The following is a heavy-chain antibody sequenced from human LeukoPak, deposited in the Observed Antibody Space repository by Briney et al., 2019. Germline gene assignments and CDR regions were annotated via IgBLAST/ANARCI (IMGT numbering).Heavy chain of an antibody. J-gene: IGHJ4*02. Sequence: SETLSLTCDVSGYSINSGFYWGWIRRPPGKGLAWIASIYHSGSTYYNPSLKSRATISVDASENQFSLKVTSVTAADTAVYYFASRVTVAAAKNFDSWGQGTLVTVSS. CDR1: GYSINSGFY. CDR2: IYHSGST. V-gene: IGHV4-38-2*01. D-gene: IGHD2-15*01. CDR3: ASRVTVAAAKNFDS.